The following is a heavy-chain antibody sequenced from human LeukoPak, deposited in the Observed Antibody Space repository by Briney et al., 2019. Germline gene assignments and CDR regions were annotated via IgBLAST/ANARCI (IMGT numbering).Heavy chain of an antibody. D-gene: IGHD2-2*01. CDR2: INHSGST. J-gene: IGHJ3*02. V-gene: IGHV4-61*10. CDR1: GGSISSGSYY. Sequence: SETLSLTCTVSGGSISSGSYYWSWIRQPAGQGLEWIGEINHSGSTNYNPSLKSRVTISVDTSKNQFSLKLSSVTAADTAVYYCARTGDIVVVPAGNDAFDIWGQGTMVTVSS. CDR3: ARTGDIVVVPAGNDAFDI.